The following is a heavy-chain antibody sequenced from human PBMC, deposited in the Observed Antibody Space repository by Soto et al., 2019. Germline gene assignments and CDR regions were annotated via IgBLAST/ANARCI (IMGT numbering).Heavy chain of an antibody. V-gene: IGHV3-23*01. Sequence: EVQLLESGGGLVQPGGSLRLSCAASGFTFSSYAMSWVRQAPGKGLEWVADISGSGGITYYADSVKGRFTISRDNSKNTLYLQMNSMRAEDTAVYYCAKSAMVRGGGWFDPWGQGTLVTVSS. CDR2: ISGSGGIT. D-gene: IGHD3-10*01. CDR1: GFTFSSYA. J-gene: IGHJ5*02. CDR3: AKSAMVRGGGWFDP.